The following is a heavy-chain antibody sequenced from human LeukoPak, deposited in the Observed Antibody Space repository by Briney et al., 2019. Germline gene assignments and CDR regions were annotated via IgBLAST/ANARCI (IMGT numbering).Heavy chain of an antibody. Sequence: RASVKVSCKASGCSFIDYYIHWVRQAPGQGLEWMGRINPKSGGTNYAQKFQGRVSMTSDTSISTAHMELTRLTFDDTALYYCARGPGMIVLVNAFEIWGQGTMVTVSS. CDR3: ARGPGMIVLVNAFEI. V-gene: IGHV1-2*06. D-gene: IGHD3-22*01. J-gene: IGHJ3*02. CDR2: INPKSGGT. CDR1: GCSFIDYY.